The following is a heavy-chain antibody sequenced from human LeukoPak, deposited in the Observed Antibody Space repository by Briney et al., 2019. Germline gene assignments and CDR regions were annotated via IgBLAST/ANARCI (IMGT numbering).Heavy chain of an antibody. D-gene: IGHD3-10*01. CDR1: GYTFTGYY. CDR3: ARDTRVMVRGVIINFDY. CDR2: INPNSGGT. Sequence: GASVKVSCKASGYTFTGYYMHWVRQAPGQGLEWMGRINPNSGGTNYAQKFQGRVTMTRDTPISTAYMELSRLRSDDTAVYYCARDTRVMVRGVIINFDYWGQGTLVTVSS. J-gene: IGHJ4*02. V-gene: IGHV1-2*06.